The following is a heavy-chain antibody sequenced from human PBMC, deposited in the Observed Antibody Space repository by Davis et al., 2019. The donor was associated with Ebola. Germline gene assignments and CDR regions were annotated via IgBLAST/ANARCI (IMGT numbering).Heavy chain of an antibody. CDR1: GYSFTSYW. D-gene: IGHD2-8*01. J-gene: IGHJ5*02. CDR2: IDPSDSYT. Sequence: GESLKISCKGSGYSFTSYWISWVRQMPGKGLEWMGRIDPSDSYTNYSPSFQGQVTISADKSISTAYLQWSSLKASDTAMYYCARQRVPGLYSPWFDPWGQGTLVTVSS. CDR3: ARQRVPGLYSPWFDP. V-gene: IGHV5-10-1*04.